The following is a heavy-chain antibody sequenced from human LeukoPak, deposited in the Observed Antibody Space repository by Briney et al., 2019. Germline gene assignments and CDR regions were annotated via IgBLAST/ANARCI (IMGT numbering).Heavy chain of an antibody. CDR2: IDVGSYT. D-gene: IGHD1-26*01. CDR3: ASEGVVGPVAHFDY. CDR1: GFTFSNYA. J-gene: IGHJ4*02. Sequence: NPGGSLRLSCAVSGFTFSNYAMNWIRQAPGKGLEWVSSIDVGSYTYYAGSVKGRFTISRDNAKNLLYLQMNSLRAEDTAVYYCASEGVVGPVAHFDYWGQGALVTVSS. V-gene: IGHV3-21*01.